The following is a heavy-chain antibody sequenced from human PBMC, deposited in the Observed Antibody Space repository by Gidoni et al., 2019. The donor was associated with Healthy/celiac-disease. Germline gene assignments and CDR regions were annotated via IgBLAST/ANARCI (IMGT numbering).Heavy chain of an antibody. D-gene: IGHD3-10*01. CDR1: GYTFTSYA. CDR3: ARRPVLLWFGELSGNWFDP. J-gene: IGHJ5*02. V-gene: IGHV1-3*01. CDR2: INAGNGNT. Sequence: QVQLVQSGAEVKKPGASVKVSCKASGYTFTSYAMHWVRQAPGQRLEWMGWINAGNGNTKYSQKFQGRVTITRDTSASTAYMELSSLRSEDTAVYYCARRPVLLWFGELSGNWFDPWGQGTLVTVSS.